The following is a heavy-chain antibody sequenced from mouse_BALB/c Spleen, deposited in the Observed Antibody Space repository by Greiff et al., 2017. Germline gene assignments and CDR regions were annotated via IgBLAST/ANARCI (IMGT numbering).Heavy chain of an antibody. CDR3: ARSDLYYAMDY. CDR2: IYPGDGDT. J-gene: IGHJ4*01. V-gene: IGHV1-82*01. CDR1: GYAFSSSW. Sequence: QVQLKESGPELVKPGASVKISCKASGYAFSSSWMNWVKQRPGQGLEWIGRIYPGDGDTNYNGKFKGKATLTADKSSSTAYMQLSSLTSVDSAVYFCARSDLYYAMDYWGQGTSVTVSS.